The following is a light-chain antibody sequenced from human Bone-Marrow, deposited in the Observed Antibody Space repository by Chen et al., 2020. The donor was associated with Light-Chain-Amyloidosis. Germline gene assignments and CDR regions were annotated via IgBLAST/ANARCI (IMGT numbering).Light chain of an antibody. J-gene: IGLJ2*01. V-gene: IGLV3-25*03. Sequence: SYELTQPPSVSVSPGQTARITCSGDDLPTKYAYWYQQKPGQAPVLVIHRDTERPSGISEGFSCSSSGTTAKLTISGVQAEDEADYHCQSADSSGTYEVIFGGGTKLTVL. CDR1: DLPTKY. CDR3: QSADSSGTYEVI. CDR2: RDT.